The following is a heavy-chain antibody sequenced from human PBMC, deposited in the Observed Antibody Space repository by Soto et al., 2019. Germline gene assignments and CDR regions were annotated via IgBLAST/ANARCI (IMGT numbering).Heavy chain of an antibody. CDR3: ARGGAQAFRGSGTYHFGYGMDV. Sequence: QLQLQESGPGLVKPSETLSLTCTVSGDSIISSDFYWGWVRQPPGKGLEWIGSIFYLGSSYYNPSLKSRVTMSVDTSKNQFSLRLRSVTAADTALYFCARGGAQAFRGSGTYHFGYGMDVWGQGIAVTVSS. V-gene: IGHV4-39*01. CDR1: GDSIISSDFY. J-gene: IGHJ6*02. CDR2: IFYLGSS. D-gene: IGHD3-10*01.